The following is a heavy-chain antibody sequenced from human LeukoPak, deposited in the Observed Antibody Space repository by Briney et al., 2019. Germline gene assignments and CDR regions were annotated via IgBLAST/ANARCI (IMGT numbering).Heavy chain of an antibody. CDR2: IYHSGST. V-gene: IGHV4-30-2*01. J-gene: IGHJ3*02. CDR3: AREYTSPRYAFDI. CDR1: GGSISSGGYY. D-gene: IGHD6-13*01. Sequence: PSETLSLTCTVSGGSISSGGYYWSWLRQPPGKGLEWIGYIYHSGSTYYNPSLKSRVTISVDRSKNQFSLKLSSVTAADTAVYYCAREYTSPRYAFDIWGQGTMVTVSS.